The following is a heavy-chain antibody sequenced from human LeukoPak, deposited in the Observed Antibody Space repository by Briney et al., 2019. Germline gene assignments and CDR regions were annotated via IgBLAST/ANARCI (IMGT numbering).Heavy chain of an antibody. V-gene: IGHV3-21*01. Sequence: PGGSLRLSCAASGFTFSSYSMNWVRQAPGKGLEWVSSISSSSSYIYYADSVKGRFTISRDNAKNSLYLQMNSLRAEDTAVYYCARDKTGIAAAGTCDYWGQGTLVTVS. CDR1: GFTFSSYS. CDR3: ARDKTGIAAAGTCDY. D-gene: IGHD6-13*01. CDR2: ISSSSSYI. J-gene: IGHJ4*02.